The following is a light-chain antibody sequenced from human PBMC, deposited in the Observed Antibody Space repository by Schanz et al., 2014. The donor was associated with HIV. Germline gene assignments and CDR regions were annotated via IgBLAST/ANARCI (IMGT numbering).Light chain of an antibody. CDR2: EGS. J-gene: IGLJ3*02. Sequence: QSALTQPASVSGSPGQSITISCTGDSSDIGGYNLVSWYQQHPGKAPKLMMYEGSERPSGVSNRFSGSQSGNTASLTISGLQAGDEADYYCGSFATATTWVFGGGTKLTVL. CDR3: GSFATATTWV. V-gene: IGLV2-14*02. CDR1: SSDIGGYNL.